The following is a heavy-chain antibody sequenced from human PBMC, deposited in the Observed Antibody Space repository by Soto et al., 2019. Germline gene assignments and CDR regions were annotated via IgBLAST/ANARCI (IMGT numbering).Heavy chain of an antibody. CDR1: GFTFGDYA. CDR2: IRSKAYGGTT. D-gene: IGHD3-3*01. V-gene: IGHV3-49*03. Sequence: GGSLRLSCTASGFTFGDYAMSWFRQAPGKGLEWVGFIRSKAYGGTTEYAASVKGRFTISRDDSKSIAYLQMNSLKTEDTAVYYCTRDLGGIFGVVPKFAFDIWGQGTMVTVSS. J-gene: IGHJ3*02. CDR3: TRDLGGIFGVVPKFAFDI.